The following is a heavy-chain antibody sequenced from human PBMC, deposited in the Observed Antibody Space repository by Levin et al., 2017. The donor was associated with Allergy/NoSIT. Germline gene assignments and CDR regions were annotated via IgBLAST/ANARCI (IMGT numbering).Heavy chain of an antibody. D-gene: IGHD5-18*01. CDR2: IYSGGST. Sequence: GGSLRLSCAASGFTVSSNYMSWVRQAPGKGLEWVSVIYSGGSTYYADSVKGRFTISRDNSKNTLYLQMNSLRAEDTAVYYCARVQTRGAYSYGLRWFDPWGQGTLVTVSS. V-gene: IGHV3-53*01. J-gene: IGHJ5*02. CDR3: ARVQTRGAYSYGLRWFDP. CDR1: GFTVSSNY.